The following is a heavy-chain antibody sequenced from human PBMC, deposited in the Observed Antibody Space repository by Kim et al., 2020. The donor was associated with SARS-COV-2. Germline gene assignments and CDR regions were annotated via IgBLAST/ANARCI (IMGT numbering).Heavy chain of an antibody. Sequence: GESLKMSCQGSGYSFDRYWIGWVRQVPGRGLEWMGLFYPGDSDTRYNPSFEGHVTISVDKSINTAYMQWDSLKASDTAIYYCTRAPAAGGFFDFWGQGSLVTVSS. CDR3: TRAPAAGGFFDF. J-gene: IGHJ4*02. D-gene: IGHD6-25*01. V-gene: IGHV5-51*01. CDR2: FYPGDSDT. CDR1: GYSFDRYW.